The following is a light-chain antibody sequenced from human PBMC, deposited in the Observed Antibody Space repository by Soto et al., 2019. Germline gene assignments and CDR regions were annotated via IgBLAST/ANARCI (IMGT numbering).Light chain of an antibody. CDR1: PSLLYRDGNTE. CDR2: KVS. J-gene: IGKJ1*01. CDR3: LQGSHWART. V-gene: IGKV2-30*01. Sequence: DFVMTQSPLSLPVTLGQAAPIPCRSRPSLLYRDGNTELSWFQQRPGQSPRRLIYKVSYRDSGVPDRFSGSGSSTDFTLKISRVEAEDVGVYYCLQGSHWARTFGQGAKVEIK.